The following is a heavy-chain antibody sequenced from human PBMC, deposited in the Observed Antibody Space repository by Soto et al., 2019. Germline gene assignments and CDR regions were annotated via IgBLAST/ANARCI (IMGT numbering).Heavy chain of an antibody. CDR2: IYYSGST. CDR1: GGSISSYY. V-gene: IGHV4-59*01. D-gene: IGHD2-2*01. J-gene: IGHJ6*03. CDR3: ARSRSAAMPYYYYYYYMDV. Sequence: SETLSLTCTVSGGSISSYYWSWIRQPPGKGLEWIGYIYYSGSTNYNPSLKSRVTISVDTSKNQFSLKLSSVTAADTAVYYCARSRSAAMPYYYYYYYMDVWGKGTTVTVSS.